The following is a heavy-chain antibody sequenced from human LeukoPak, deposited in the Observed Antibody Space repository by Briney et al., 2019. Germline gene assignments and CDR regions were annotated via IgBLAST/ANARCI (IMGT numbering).Heavy chain of an antibody. D-gene: IGHD4-17*01. CDR2: INPNSGGT. Sequence: ASVKVSCKASGYTFTGYYMHWVRQAPGQGLEWTGWINPNSGGTNYAQKFQGRVTMTRDTSISTAYMELSRLRSDDTAVYYCARTKRGYDYGDYRFDPWGQGTLVTVSS. V-gene: IGHV1-2*02. CDR3: ARTKRGYDYGDYRFDP. CDR1: GYTFTGYY. J-gene: IGHJ5*02.